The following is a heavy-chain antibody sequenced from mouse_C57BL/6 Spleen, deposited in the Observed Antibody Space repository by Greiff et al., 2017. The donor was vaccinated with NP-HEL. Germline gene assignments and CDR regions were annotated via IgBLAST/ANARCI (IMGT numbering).Heavy chain of an antibody. D-gene: IGHD1-2*01. CDR1: GFTFSDYY. V-gene: IGHV5-16*01. Sequence: EVKLVESEGGLVQPGSSMKLSCTASGFTFSDYYMAWVRQVPEKGLEWVANINYDGSSTYYLDSLKSRFIISRDNAKNILYLQMSSLKSEDTATYYCARATTAKGFDYWGQGTTLTVSS. CDR2: INYDGSST. J-gene: IGHJ2*01. CDR3: ARATTAKGFDY.